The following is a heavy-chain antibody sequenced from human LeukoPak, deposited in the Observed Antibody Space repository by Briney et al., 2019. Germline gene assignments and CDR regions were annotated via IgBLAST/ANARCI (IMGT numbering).Heavy chain of an antibody. CDR1: GFTVSSNY. D-gene: IGHD2-2*01. J-gene: IGHJ4*02. V-gene: IGHV3-66*01. Sequence: TGGSLRLSCAASGFTVSSNYISWVRQAPGKGLEWVAVIHSGGSTYYADSVKGRFTISRDNSRNTLFLQMNSLRAEDTAVYYCASGDWYCSSTSCYLDHWGQGTLVTVSS. CDR2: IHSGGST. CDR3: ASGDWYCSSTSCYLDH.